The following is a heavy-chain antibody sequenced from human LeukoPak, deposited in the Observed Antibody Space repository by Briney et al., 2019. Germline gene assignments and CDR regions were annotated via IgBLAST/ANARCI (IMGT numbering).Heavy chain of an antibody. D-gene: IGHD2-2*02. J-gene: IGHJ5*02. CDR2: ISADSATT. V-gene: IGHV3-23*01. CDR3: AKTDCTSTSCYIGWFDP. CDR1: GFNFGSYS. Sequence: GGSLRLSCAASGFNFGSYSMTWVRQAPGKGLEWVSVISADSATTFYADSVKGRFTISRDNSRNTLYLQVNTLRAADTALYYCAKTDCTSTSCYIGWFDPWGQGTLVTVSS.